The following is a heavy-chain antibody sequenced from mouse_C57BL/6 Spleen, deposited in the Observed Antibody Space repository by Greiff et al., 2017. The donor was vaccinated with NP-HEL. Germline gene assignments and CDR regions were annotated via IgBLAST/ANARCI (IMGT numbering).Heavy chain of an antibody. J-gene: IGHJ1*03. CDR2: IDPSDSYT. CDR1: GYTFTSYW. CDR3: AREGSGSSYFDV. Sequence: QVQLQQPGAELVRPGTSVKLSCKASGYTFTSYWMHWVKQRPGQGLEWIGVIDPSDSYTNYNQKFKGKATLTVDTSSSTAYMQLSSLTSEDSAVYYCAREGSGSSYFDVWGTGTTVTVSS. V-gene: IGHV1-59*01. D-gene: IGHD1-1*01.